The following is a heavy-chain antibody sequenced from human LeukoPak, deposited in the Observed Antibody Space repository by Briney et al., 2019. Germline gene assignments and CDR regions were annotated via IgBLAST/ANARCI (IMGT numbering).Heavy chain of an antibody. CDR2: IYYSGST. CDR1: GGSISGSSYY. J-gene: IGHJ4*02. CDR3: ARVVVAAEGGGYFDY. Sequence: NSSETLSLTCTVSGGSISGSSYYWGWIRQPPGKGLEWIGSIYYSGSTYYNPSLKSRVTISVDTSKNQFSLKLNSVTATDTAVYYCARVVVAAEGGGYFDYWGQGTLVTVSS. V-gene: IGHV4-39*02. D-gene: IGHD2-15*01.